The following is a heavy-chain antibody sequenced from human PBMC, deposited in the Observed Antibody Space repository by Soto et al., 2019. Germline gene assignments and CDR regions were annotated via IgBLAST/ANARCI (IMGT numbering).Heavy chain of an antibody. V-gene: IGHV3-33*01. D-gene: IGHD1-1*01. CDR1: GFMFSNHG. CDR3: VRGDNWNDEASDY. Sequence: PGGSVRLSCAASGFMFSNHGMHWVRQAPGKGLEWVAVIWSDGNNRYYADSVKGRFTISRDNSKNTLYLQMNSLRAEDTAVYYCVRGDNWNDEASDYWGQGTLVTAPQ. J-gene: IGHJ4*02. CDR2: IWSDGNNR.